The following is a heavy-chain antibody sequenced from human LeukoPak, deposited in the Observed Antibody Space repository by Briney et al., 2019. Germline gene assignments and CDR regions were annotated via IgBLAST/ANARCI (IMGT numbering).Heavy chain of an antibody. Sequence: SETLSLTCTVSGGSISSYYWSWIRQPPGKGLEWIGYIYYSGSTNYNPSLKSRVTISVDTSKDQFSLKLSSVTAADTAVYYCAGGGPSGWYRYGMDVWGQGTTVTVSS. J-gene: IGHJ6*02. V-gene: IGHV4-59*01. CDR2: IYYSGST. CDR3: AGGGPSGWYRYGMDV. CDR1: GGSISSYY. D-gene: IGHD6-19*01.